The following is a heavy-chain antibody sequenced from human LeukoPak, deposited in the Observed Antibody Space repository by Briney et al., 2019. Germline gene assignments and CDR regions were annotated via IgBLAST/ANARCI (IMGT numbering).Heavy chain of an antibody. D-gene: IGHD4-17*01. CDR1: GFTFSSYS. Sequence: PGGSLRLSCAASGFTFSSYSMNWVRQAPGKGLEWVSYISSSSSTIYYADSVKGRFTVSRDNLKNFLYLQMNSLRVEDTAMYYCARELYDDGESWFDPWGQGTLVTVSS. J-gene: IGHJ5*02. V-gene: IGHV3-48*01. CDR3: ARELYDDGESWFDP. CDR2: ISSSSSTI.